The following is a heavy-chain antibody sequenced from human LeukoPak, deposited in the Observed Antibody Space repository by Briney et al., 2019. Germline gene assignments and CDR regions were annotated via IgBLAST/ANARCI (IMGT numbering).Heavy chain of an antibody. CDR3: ARLGSAYSSGWYIYYYGMDV. CDR2: MNPNSGNT. V-gene: IGHV1-8*01. Sequence: ASVTVSCKASGYTFTSYDINWVRQATGQGLEWMGWMNPNSGNTGYAQRFQGRVTMTRNTSISTAYIELSSLRSEDTAVYYCARLGSAYSSGWYIYYYGMDVWGQGTTVTVSS. CDR1: GYTFTSYD. J-gene: IGHJ6*02. D-gene: IGHD6-19*01.